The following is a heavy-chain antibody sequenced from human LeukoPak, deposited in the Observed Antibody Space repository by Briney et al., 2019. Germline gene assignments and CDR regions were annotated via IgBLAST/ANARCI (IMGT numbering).Heavy chain of an antibody. D-gene: IGHD3-9*01. V-gene: IGHV3-20*04. J-gene: IGHJ5*02. CDR1: GFTFDDYG. CDR3: ARDRKKIRYFDWLPFDP. Sequence: GGSLRLSCAASGFTFDDYGMSWVRQAPGKGLEWVSGINWNGGSTGYADSVKGRFTISRDNAKSSLYLQMNSLRAEDTALYYCARDRKKIRYFDWLPFDPWGQGTLVTVSS. CDR2: INWNGGST.